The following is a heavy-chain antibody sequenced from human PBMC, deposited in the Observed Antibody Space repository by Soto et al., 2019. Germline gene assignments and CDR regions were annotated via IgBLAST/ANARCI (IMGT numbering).Heavy chain of an antibody. CDR1: GFTFGDNA. CDR3: ASGQRGFS. J-gene: IGHJ4*02. D-gene: IGHD3-10*01. Sequence: GGSLRLSCTASGFTFGDNAVSWFRQAPGKGLEWVAIMRSKTYGGTTEYAASVKGRFTISIDDSKTIAYLQMNSLKIEDTAMYYCASGQRGFSGGQGTLVTVSS. V-gene: IGHV3-49*03. CDR2: MRSKTYGGTT.